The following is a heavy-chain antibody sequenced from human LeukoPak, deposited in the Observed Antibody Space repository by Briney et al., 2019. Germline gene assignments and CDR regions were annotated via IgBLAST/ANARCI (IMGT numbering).Heavy chain of an antibody. D-gene: IGHD6-13*01. J-gene: IGHJ3*02. CDR1: TGYY. Sequence: ASVKVSCKTSTGYYMHWVRQAPGQGLEYMGWIHPNSGASKSVPKFQGRVTMTRDTSINTDYVELSSLTSDDTAMYYCAREGRAGSSGWFGAFDIWGQGTMAIVSS. V-gene: IGHV1-2*02. CDR3: AREGRAGSSGWFGAFDI. CDR2: IHPNSGAS.